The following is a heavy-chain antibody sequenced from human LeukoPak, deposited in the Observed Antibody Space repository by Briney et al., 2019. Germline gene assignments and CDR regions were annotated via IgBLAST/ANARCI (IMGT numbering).Heavy chain of an antibody. Sequence: GGSLRLSCAASGFSFSDYNMNWVRQAPGKGLEWISYISSTRPTIYYAASVQGRFTISRDDAKSSLYLQMNSLRAEDTAVYYCAREGGYFDWLYHYFDYWGQGTLVTVSS. CDR3: AREGGYFDWLYHYFDY. D-gene: IGHD3-9*01. CDR2: ISSTRPTI. CDR1: GFSFSDYN. V-gene: IGHV3-48*01. J-gene: IGHJ4*02.